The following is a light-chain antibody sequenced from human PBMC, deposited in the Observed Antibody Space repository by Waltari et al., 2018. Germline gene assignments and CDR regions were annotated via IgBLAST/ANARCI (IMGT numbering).Light chain of an antibody. CDR3: QQYYSFPQT. CDR2: WAS. V-gene: IGKV4-1*01. CDR1: QSVLYSSDNKNY. Sequence: DIVMTQSPDSLAVSLGERATINCKSSQSVLYSSDNKNYLTWYQQKPGQPPELLIYWASTRESGVPDRFSGSGSGTDFTLTISRLQAEDVAVYYYQQYYSFPQTFGQGTKVEIK. J-gene: IGKJ1*01.